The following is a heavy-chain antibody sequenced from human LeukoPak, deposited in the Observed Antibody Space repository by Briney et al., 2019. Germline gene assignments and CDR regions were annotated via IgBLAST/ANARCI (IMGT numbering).Heavy chain of an antibody. D-gene: IGHD6-13*01. CDR2: IYYSGST. CDR1: GGSISSSSYY. Sequence: SETLSLTCIVSGGSISSSSYYWGWIRQPPGKGLEWIGSIYYSGSTYYNPSLKSRVTISVDTSKNQFSLKLSSVTAADTAVYYCARQQAAAGNDLFDYWGQGTLVTVSS. CDR3: ARQQAAAGNDLFDY. J-gene: IGHJ4*02. V-gene: IGHV4-39*01.